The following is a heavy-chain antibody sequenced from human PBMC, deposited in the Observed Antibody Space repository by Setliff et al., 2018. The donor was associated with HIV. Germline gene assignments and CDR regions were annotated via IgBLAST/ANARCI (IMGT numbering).Heavy chain of an antibody. J-gene: IGHJ4*02. V-gene: IGHV4-39*01. CDR2: IYYSGST. CDR3: ARVARYSYGSFES. Sequence: PSETLSLTCTVSGGSISSSTYYWGWIRQPPGKGLEWIGSIYYSGSTYYNPSLKSRVTISVDTSKKQFSLRLTSVTAADTAVYYCARVARYSYGSFESWGQGTLVTVSS. CDR1: GGSISSSTYY. D-gene: IGHD5-18*01.